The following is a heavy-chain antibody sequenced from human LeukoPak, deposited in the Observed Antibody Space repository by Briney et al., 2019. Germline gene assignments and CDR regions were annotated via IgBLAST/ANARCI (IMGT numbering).Heavy chain of an antibody. D-gene: IGHD6-19*01. CDR2: IRGSGGST. CDR1: GFTFSSYA. CDR3: AKDGRIAVAGTYDY. V-gene: IGHV3-23*01. J-gene: IGHJ4*02. Sequence: GGSLRLSCAASGFTFSSYAMSWVRQAPGKGLEWVSAIRGSGGSTYYADSVKGRFTISRDNSKNTLYLQMNSLRAEDTAVYYCAKDGRIAVAGTYDYWGQGTLVTASS.